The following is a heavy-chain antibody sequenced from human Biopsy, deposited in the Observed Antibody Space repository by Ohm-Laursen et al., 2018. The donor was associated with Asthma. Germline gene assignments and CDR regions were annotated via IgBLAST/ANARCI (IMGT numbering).Heavy chain of an antibody. CDR3: ARGPEYVRSSGALDY. CDR2: INAGNGNT. CDR1: GYNFISFA. J-gene: IGHJ4*02. Sequence: ASVKVSCKASGYNFISFAIHWVRQAPGQRLEWMGWINAGNGNTKYSQKFQGRVAISADDSTSTAYMELSSLSSEDTALYYCARGPEYVRSSGALDYWGQGTLVTVSS. D-gene: IGHD2-2*01. V-gene: IGHV1-3*01.